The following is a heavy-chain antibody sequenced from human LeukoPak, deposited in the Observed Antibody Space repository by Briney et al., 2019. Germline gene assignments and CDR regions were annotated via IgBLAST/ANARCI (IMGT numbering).Heavy chain of an antibody. V-gene: IGHV3-33*01. CDR3: ARARALFDY. J-gene: IGHJ4*02. CDR2: IWYDGSNN. CDR1: AFTFSSYG. Sequence: QPGLSLTLSSSASAFTFSSYGMHCDRQAPGKGLEWMAVIWYDGSNNYYADYVKGGFIISRENSKNTLYLQMNSLRAEDTAVYYCARARALFDYWGQGTLVTVSS.